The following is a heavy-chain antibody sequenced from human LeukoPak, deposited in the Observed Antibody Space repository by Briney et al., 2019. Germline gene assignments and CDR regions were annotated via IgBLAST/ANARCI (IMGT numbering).Heavy chain of an antibody. D-gene: IGHD3-9*01. CDR3: ARDRSARYFDWLSDYYYGMDV. J-gene: IGHJ6*02. CDR2: IYYSGST. CDR1: GGSISSYY. Sequence: SETLSLTCTVSGGSISSYYWSWIRQPPGKGLEWIGYIYYSGSTNYNPSLKSRVTISVDTSKNQFSLKLSSVTAADTAVYYCARDRSARYFDWLSDYYYGMDVWGQGTTVTVSS. V-gene: IGHV4-59*01.